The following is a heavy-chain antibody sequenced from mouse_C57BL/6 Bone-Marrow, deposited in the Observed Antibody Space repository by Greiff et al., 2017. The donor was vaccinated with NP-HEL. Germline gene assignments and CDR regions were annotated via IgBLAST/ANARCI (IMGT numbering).Heavy chain of an antibody. CDR1: GFTFSSYG. J-gene: IGHJ2*01. D-gene: IGHD1-2*01. CDR2: ISSGGSYT. CDR3: ARHPLHYY. Sequence: EVHLVESGGDLVKPGGSLKLSCAASGFTFSSYGMSWVRQTPDKRLEWVATISSGGSYTYYPDSVKGRFTISRDNAKNTLYLQMSSLKSEDTAMYYCARHPLHYYWGQGTTLTVSS. V-gene: IGHV5-6*01.